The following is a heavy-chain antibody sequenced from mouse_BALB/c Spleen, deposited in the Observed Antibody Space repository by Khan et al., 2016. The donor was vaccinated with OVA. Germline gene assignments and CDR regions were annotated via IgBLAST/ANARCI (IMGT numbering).Heavy chain of an antibody. J-gene: IGHJ4*01. D-gene: IGHD2-3*01. V-gene: IGHV3-2*02. Sequence: EVKLQESGPGLVKPSQSLSLTCTVTGYSITSDYAWNWIRQFPGNKLEWMGYISYSGSTNYNPSLKSRISIKRDTSKNQFFLQLNSVTTEDTATYYCARDGSRYNYAMDYWGQGTSVTVSS. CDR3: ARDGSRYNYAMDY. CDR1: GYSITSDYA. CDR2: ISYSGST.